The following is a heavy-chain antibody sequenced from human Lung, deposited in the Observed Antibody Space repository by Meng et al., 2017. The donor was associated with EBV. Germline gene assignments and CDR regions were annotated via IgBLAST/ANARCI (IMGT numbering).Heavy chain of an antibody. Sequence: QVQLVESGGGVVQPGRSLRSSCEACGFIFRTYAMEWVRQAPGKGLEWLAAISYDGNNKYYADSAKGRFTISRDNSKNTLFLEMNTLRRDDTAVYYCATNQGDSAAYRGWRDPWGQGILVTVSS. CDR3: ATNQGDSAAYRGWRDP. D-gene: IGHD3-16*01. J-gene: IGHJ5*02. CDR2: ISYDGNNK. CDR1: GFIFRTYA. V-gene: IGHV3-30-3*01.